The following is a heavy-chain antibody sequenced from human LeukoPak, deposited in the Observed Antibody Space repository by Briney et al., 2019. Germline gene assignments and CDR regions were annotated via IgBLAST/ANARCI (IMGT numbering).Heavy chain of an antibody. J-gene: IGHJ5*02. Sequence: PSETLSLTCTVSGGPISSYYWSWIRQPAGTALEWIGRIYTSGTITYNPSLKSRVTMSVDTSKNQFSLKLSSVTAADTAVYYCARDSGTTGEVKFDPWDQGTLVTVSS. CDR1: GGPISSYY. CDR2: IYTSGTI. V-gene: IGHV4-4*07. D-gene: IGHD3-10*01. CDR3: ARDSGTTGEVKFDP.